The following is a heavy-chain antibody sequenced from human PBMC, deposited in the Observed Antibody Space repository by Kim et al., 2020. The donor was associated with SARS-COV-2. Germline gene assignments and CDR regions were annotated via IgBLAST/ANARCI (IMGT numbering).Heavy chain of an antibody. CDR1: GFTFSSYN. Sequence: GGSLRLSCAASGFTFSSYNMNWVRQAPGKGLEWVSYISNGGSTMFYADSVKGRFTISRDNAKNSLYLQMNSLRAEDTAVYYCARGHSAYYFDYGGQGTLVTLSS. V-gene: IGHV3-48*04. J-gene: IGHJ4*02. CDR2: ISNGGSTM. CDR3: ARGHSAYYFDY.